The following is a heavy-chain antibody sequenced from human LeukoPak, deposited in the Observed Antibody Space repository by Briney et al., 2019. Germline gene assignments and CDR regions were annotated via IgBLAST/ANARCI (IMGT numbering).Heavy chain of an antibody. CDR3: ARAPRPDGMDV. Sequence: SETLSLTCAVSGGSISSGGYSWSWIRQPPGKGLEWIGYIYYSGSTYYNPSLKSRVTISVDTSKNQFSLKLSSVTAADTAVYYCARAPRPDGMDVWGQGTTVTVSS. CDR1: GGSISSGGYS. J-gene: IGHJ6*02. V-gene: IGHV4-30-2*05. CDR2: IYYSGST.